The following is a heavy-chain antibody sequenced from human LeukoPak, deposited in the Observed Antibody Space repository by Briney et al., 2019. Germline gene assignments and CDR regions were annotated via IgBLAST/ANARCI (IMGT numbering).Heavy chain of an antibody. CDR3: ARVYRSIYSSGWGGFDY. CDR1: GGSFSGYY. J-gene: IGHJ4*02. D-gene: IGHD6-19*01. CDR2: INHSGST. V-gene: IGHV4-34*01. Sequence: SSETLSLTCAVYGGSFSGYYWSWIRQPPGKGLEWIGEINHSGSTNYNPSLKSRVTISVDTSKNQFSLKLSSVTAADTAVYYCARVYRSIYSSGWGGFDYWGQGTLVTVSS.